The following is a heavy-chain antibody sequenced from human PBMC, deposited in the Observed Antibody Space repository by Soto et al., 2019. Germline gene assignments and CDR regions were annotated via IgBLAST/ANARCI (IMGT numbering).Heavy chain of an antibody. D-gene: IGHD6-13*01. CDR3: ASSTSSWFDY. J-gene: IGHJ4*02. CDR1: GFTFSSYE. Sequence: EVQLVESGGGLVQPGGSLRLSCAASGFTFSSYEINWVRQAPGKGLEWVSYISSSGSTIYYADSVKGRFTISRDNAKNSLYLQMNSLRAEDTAVYYCASSTSSWFDYWGQGTLVTVSS. CDR2: ISSSGSTI. V-gene: IGHV3-48*03.